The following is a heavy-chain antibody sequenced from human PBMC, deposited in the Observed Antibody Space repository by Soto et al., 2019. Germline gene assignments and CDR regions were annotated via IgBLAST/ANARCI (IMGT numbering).Heavy chain of an antibody. D-gene: IGHD3-10*01. V-gene: IGHV3-15*07. CDR3: ATDGGA. CDR2: IKSKTAGGTT. J-gene: IGHJ5*02. CDR1: GFTFTYAW. Sequence: EVQLVESGGGLVKPGGSLILSCAASGFTFTYAWMNWVRQAPGTGLEWVGRIKSKTAGGTTDYTAPVKGRFTISRDDSKNTLFLQMNSLKAEDTAVYYCATDGGAWGQGTLVTVSS.